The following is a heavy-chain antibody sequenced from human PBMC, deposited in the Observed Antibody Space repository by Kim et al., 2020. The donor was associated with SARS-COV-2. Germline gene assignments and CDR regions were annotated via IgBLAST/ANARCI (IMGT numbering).Heavy chain of an antibody. V-gene: IGHV1-69*13. CDR1: GGTFSSYA. D-gene: IGHD5-12*01. J-gene: IGHJ5*02. CDR2: IIPIFGTA. Sequence: SVKVSCKASGGTFSSYAISWVRQAPGQGLEWMGGIIPIFGTANYAQKFQGRVTITADESTSTAYMELSSLRSEDTAVYYCATSPNEEMATITEWFDPWGQGTLVTVSS. CDR3: ATSPNEEMATITEWFDP.